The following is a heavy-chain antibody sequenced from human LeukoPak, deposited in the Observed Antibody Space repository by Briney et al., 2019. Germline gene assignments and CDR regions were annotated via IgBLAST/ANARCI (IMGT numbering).Heavy chain of an antibody. J-gene: IGHJ6*02. D-gene: IGHD3-22*01. Sequence: GGSLRLSCAASGFTFDDYAMHWVRQAPGKGLEWVSGICWNSGSIGYADSVKGRFTISRDNAKNSLYLQMNSLRAEDTALYYCAKTMSSSGYYYYYGMDVWGQGTTVTVSS. CDR1: GFTFDDYA. CDR3: AKTMSSSGYYYYYGMDV. V-gene: IGHV3-9*01. CDR2: ICWNSGSI.